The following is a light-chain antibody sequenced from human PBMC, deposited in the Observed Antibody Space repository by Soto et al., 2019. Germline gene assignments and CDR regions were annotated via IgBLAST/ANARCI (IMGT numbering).Light chain of an antibody. CDR1: QSISSW. Sequence: DLQMTQSPSTLSASVGDRVTITCRASQSISSWLAWYQQKPGKAPKLLIYKTSSLESGVPSRFSGSGSGTEFTLTISSLQPDDFATYYCQQYNSYSTFGQGTKVEI. CDR3: QQYNSYST. J-gene: IGKJ1*01. V-gene: IGKV1-5*03. CDR2: KTS.